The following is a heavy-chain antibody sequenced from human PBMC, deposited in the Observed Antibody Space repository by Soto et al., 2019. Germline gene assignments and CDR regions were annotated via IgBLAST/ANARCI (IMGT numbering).Heavy chain of an antibody. D-gene: IGHD3-3*01. V-gene: IGHV3-23*01. CDR2: ISGSGGST. CDR1: GFTFSSYA. CDR3: AIFFGVFIILSYSFDT. Sequence: EVQLLESGGGLVQPGGSLRLSCAASGFTFSSYAMSWVRQAPGKGLEWVSAISGSGGSTYYADSVKGRFTISRDNSKNTFYRQMNSLRTEARAVFYCAIFFGVFIILSYSFDTGAQGTLVPFS. J-gene: IGHJ4*02.